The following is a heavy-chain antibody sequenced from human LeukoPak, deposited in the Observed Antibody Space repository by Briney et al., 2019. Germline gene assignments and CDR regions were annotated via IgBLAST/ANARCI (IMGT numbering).Heavy chain of an antibody. D-gene: IGHD3-3*01. CDR2: IKEDGSEK. V-gene: IGHV3-7*01. J-gene: IGHJ4*02. CDR1: GFTFGRYW. CDR3: ARARSGYYYDY. Sequence: GGSLRLSCAASGFTFGRYWMSWVRQAPGKGLEWVANIKEDGSEKYYVESVKGRFSISRDNAKNSLYLQMDSLRAEDTAVYYCARARSGYYYDYWGQGTLVTVSS.